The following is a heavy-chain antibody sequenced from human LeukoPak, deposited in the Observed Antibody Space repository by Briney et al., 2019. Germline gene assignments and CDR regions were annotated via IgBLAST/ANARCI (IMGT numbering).Heavy chain of an antibody. D-gene: IGHD2-15*01. CDR3: ARDRYCGGGVCYSGRFDP. V-gene: IGHV4-59*01. CDR1: GDSMNDYY. CDR2: VHYSGST. J-gene: IGHJ5*02. Sequence: SETLSLTCTVSGDSMNDYYWTWIRQPPGKGLEWIGYVHYSGSTNYNPSLKSRVTISLDTSKNQFSLKLSSVTAADTAVYYCARDRYCGGGVCYSGRFDPWGQGTLVIVFS.